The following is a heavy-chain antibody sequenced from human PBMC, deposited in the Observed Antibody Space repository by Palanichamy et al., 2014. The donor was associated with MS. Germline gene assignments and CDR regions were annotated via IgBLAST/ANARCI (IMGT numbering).Heavy chain of an antibody. CDR3: ARYYYDNSASPSWYFDL. J-gene: IGHJ2*01. Sequence: QVQLQESGPGLVKPSETLSLTCTVSGGSISAYYWSWIRQPPGKGLECIGYISYSGSSTIYNPSLKSRVIISVDTSKNQFSLKLSSVTAADTAVYYCARYYYDNSASPSWYFDLWGRGTLVPVSS. D-gene: IGHD3-22*01. V-gene: IGHV4-59*12. CDR2: ISYSGSST. CDR1: GGSISAYY.